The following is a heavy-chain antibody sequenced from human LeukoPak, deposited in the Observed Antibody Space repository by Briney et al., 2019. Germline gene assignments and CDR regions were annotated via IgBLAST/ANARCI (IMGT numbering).Heavy chain of an antibody. D-gene: IGHD2-2*01. J-gene: IGHJ4*02. CDR2: ISYDGSNK. V-gene: IGHV3-30*18. CDR1: GFTFSSYG. Sequence: GGSLRLSCAASGFTFSSYGMHWVRQAPGKGLEWVAVISYDGSNKYYADSVKGRFTISRDNSKNTLYLQMNSLRAEDTAVYYCANGYYYCSSTSCYAIPFDYWGQGTLVTVSS. CDR3: ANGYYYCSSTSCYAIPFDY.